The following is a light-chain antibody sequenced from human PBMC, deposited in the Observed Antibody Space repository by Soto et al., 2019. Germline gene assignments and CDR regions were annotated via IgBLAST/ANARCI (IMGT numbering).Light chain of an antibody. CDR2: DAS. J-gene: IGKJ2*01. CDR1: QSISSW. V-gene: IGKV1-5*01. Sequence: DIQMTQSPSTLSASVGDRVTINCRASQSISSWLAWYQQKPGKAPKLLIYDASSLESGVPSRFSGSGSGTEFTLTISSLQPDDFATYYCQQYNSYWMYTFGQGTKLEIK. CDR3: QQYNSYWMYT.